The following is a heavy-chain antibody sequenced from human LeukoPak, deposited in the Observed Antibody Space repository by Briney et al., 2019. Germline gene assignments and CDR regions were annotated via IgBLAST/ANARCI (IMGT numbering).Heavy chain of an antibody. CDR2: INPNSGGA. Sequence: GASVKVSCKASGYTFTGYYMHWVRRAPGQGLEWMGWINPNSGGANYAQKFQGRVTMTRDTSISTAYMELSRLRSDDTAVYYCARFTGSGSYYRDYWGQGTLVTVSS. J-gene: IGHJ4*02. V-gene: IGHV1-2*02. D-gene: IGHD3-10*01. CDR1: GYTFTGYY. CDR3: ARFTGSGSYYRDY.